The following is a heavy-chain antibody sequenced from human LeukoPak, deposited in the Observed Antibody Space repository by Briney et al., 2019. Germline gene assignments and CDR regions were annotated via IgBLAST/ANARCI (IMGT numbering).Heavy chain of an antibody. Sequence: GGSLRLSCAASGFIFNNFALNWVRQAPGKGLEWVSDISDSGGDTYYADSVRGRFTISRDNFKNTLYLQMNSLRADDTAVYSCAKQGLRGTAPYDYWGQGTLVTVSS. D-gene: IGHD1-26*01. V-gene: IGHV3-23*01. CDR3: AKQGLRGTAPYDY. J-gene: IGHJ4*02. CDR1: GFIFNNFA. CDR2: ISDSGGDT.